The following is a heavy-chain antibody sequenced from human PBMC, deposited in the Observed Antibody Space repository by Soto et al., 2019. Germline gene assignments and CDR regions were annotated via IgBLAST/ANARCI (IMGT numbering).Heavy chain of an antibody. CDR1: GFSLSTSGVG. J-gene: IGHJ4*02. CDR3: AHSDYIRPLDY. Sequence: QITLKESGPTLVKPTQTLTLTCTFSGFSLSTSGVGVGWIRQPPGKALEWLALIYWDDDKRYSVSLKSRLTITKDTSKNQVVLTMTSMDPLDTATYYCAHSDYIRPLDYWGQGTLVAVSS. V-gene: IGHV2-5*02. D-gene: IGHD4-17*01. CDR2: IYWDDDK.